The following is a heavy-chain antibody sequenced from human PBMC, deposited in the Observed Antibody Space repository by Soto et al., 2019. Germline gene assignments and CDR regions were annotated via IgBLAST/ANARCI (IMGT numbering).Heavy chain of an antibody. V-gene: IGHV2-5*02. Sequence: QITLKESDPTLVKPTQTLTLTCTFSGFSLSTSGVGVGWIRQPPGKALEWLALIYWDDDKRYIPSLKSSLTITKDTSKNQVVLTMTNIDPVDTATYYCAHVYGGYDNFDYWGQGTLVIVSS. CDR3: AHVYGGYDNFDY. D-gene: IGHD5-12*01. CDR1: GFSLSTSGVG. CDR2: IYWDDDK. J-gene: IGHJ4*02.